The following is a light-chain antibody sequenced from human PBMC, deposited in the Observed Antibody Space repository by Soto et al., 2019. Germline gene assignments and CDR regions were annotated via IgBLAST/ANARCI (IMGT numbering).Light chain of an antibody. CDR2: DAS. J-gene: IGKJ1*01. CDR3: QQYNSYWT. V-gene: IGKV1-5*01. CDR1: QGIRSW. Sequence: DIQMTQSPSTLSASVGDRVTITCRASQGIRSWLAWYQQKPGKAPKLLIYDASSLKSGVPSRFSGSGSGTEFTLTISSLQPDDFATYYCQQYNSYWTFGQGTKVEIK.